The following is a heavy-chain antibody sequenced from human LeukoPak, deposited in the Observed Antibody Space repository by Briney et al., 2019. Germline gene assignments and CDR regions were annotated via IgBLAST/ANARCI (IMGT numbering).Heavy chain of an antibody. CDR2: IYSGGST. V-gene: IGHV3-53*01. CDR3: ASPTTVGLGKFGMDV. J-gene: IGHJ6*02. D-gene: IGHD4-23*01. CDR1: GFTVSSNN. Sequence: GGSLRLSCAASGFTVSSNNMNWVRQAPGKGLEWVSVIYSGGSTYYADSVKGRSTISRDNSKNTLYLQMNSLRAEDTAVYYCASPTTVGLGKFGMDVWGQGTTVTVSS.